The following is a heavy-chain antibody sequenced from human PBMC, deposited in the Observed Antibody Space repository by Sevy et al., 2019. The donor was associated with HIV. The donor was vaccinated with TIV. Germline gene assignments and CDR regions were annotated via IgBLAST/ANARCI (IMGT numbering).Heavy chain of an antibody. V-gene: IGHV3-43D*03. J-gene: IGHJ4*02. D-gene: IGHD6-13*01. Sequence: GGSLRLSCAASGFTFDEIGMHWVRQAPGKGLEWVSVISCDGRSTNYAESVKGRFTVSRDNNKNSLYLQMNSLRVEDTALYYCAKGHPLGCSIFIFDIWGQGTLVTVSS. CDR2: ISCDGRST. CDR1: GFTFDEIG. CDR3: AKGHPLGCSIFIFDI.